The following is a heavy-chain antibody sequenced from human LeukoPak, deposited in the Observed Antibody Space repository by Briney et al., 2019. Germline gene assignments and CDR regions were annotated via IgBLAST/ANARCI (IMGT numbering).Heavy chain of an antibody. CDR3: TRDHALWSNCFDY. D-gene: IGHD2/OR15-2a*01. Sequence: ASVKVSCKASGYSFTDYGITWVRQAPGQGLEWMGWISGRNGNTNYSQRLQGRVTMTTDTSTSTAYMELRSLTSDDTAVYYCTRDHALWSNCFDYWGQETLVPVSS. CDR2: ISGRNGNT. J-gene: IGHJ4*02. CDR1: GYSFTDYG. V-gene: IGHV1-18*01.